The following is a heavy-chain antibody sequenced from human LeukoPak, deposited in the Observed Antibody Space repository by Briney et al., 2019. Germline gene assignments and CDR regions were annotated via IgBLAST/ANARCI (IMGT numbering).Heavy chain of an antibody. CDR3: ARVSWGYDSSEHAFDI. D-gene: IGHD3-22*01. V-gene: IGHV4-34*01. J-gene: IGHJ3*02. CDR2: INHSGST. Sequence: SETLSLTCAVYGGSFSGYYWSWIRQPPGKGLEWIGEINHSGSTNYNPSLKSRVTISVDTSKNQFSLKLSSVTAADTAVYYCARVSWGYDSSEHAFDIWGQGTMVTVSS. CDR1: GGSFSGYY.